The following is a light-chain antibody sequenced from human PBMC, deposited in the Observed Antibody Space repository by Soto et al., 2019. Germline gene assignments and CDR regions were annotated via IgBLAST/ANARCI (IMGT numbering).Light chain of an antibody. Sequence: DIQLTQSPSLLSASVGDRVTMTCRASLGISGYLAWYQQKPGKVPRLLIYSASTLQSGVPSRFSGSGSGTEFTLTISSLQHDDFASYYCQQLDRYPFTFNGGTKVEI. CDR2: SAS. J-gene: IGKJ4*01. CDR3: QQLDRYPFT. CDR1: LGISGY. V-gene: IGKV1-9*01.